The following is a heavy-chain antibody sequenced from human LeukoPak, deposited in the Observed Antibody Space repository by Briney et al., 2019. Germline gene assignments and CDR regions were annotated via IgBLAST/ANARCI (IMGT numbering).Heavy chain of an antibody. CDR2: INHSGST. V-gene: IGHV4-34*01. D-gene: IGHD1-26*01. CDR1: GGSFSGYY. CDR3: ARVQSGSYYRGAFDI. Sequence: PSETLSLTCAVYGGSFSGYYWSWIRQPPGKGLEWIGEINHSGSTNYNPSLKSRVTISVDTSKNQFSLKLSSVTPEDTAVYYCARVQSGSYYRGAFDIWGQGTMVTVSS. J-gene: IGHJ3*02.